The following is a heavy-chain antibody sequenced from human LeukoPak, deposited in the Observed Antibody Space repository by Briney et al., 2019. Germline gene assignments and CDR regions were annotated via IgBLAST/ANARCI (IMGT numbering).Heavy chain of an antibody. D-gene: IGHD2-15*01. V-gene: IGHV3-30*03. Sequence: PGTSLRLSCAASGFTFTSYGMHWVRQAPGKGLEWVALITYDGYYKYYSDSVKGRFTISSDTSKNTLYLQMNSLRAEDTAVYYCARGQVVANWGQGTLVTVSS. J-gene: IGHJ4*02. CDR3: ARGQVVAN. CDR1: GFTFTSYG. CDR2: ITYDGYYK.